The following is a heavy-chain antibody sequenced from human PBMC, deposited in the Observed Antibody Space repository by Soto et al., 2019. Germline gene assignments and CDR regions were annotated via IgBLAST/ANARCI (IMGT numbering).Heavy chain of an antibody. CDR1: GGSISIYY. CDR2: IYYSGST. V-gene: IGHV4-59*01. Sequence: SGTLSLTCTVSGGSISIYYWSWIRQPPGKGLEWIGYIYYSGSTNYNPSLKSRVTISVDTSKNQFSLKLSSVTAADTAVYYCARGRVDGDYVWYFDYWGQGTLVTVSS. D-gene: IGHD4-17*01. J-gene: IGHJ4*02. CDR3: ARGRVDGDYVWYFDY.